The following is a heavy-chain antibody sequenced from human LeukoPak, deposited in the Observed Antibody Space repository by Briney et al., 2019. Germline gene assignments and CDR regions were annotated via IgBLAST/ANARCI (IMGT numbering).Heavy chain of an antibody. J-gene: IGHJ5*02. CDR2: IQQDGSEK. V-gene: IGHV3-7*03. CDR3: ARDRCSSTSCYNTPNWFDP. Sequence: PGGSLRLSCAASGFTFSNYWMSWVRQAPGKGLEWVANIQQDGSEKYYVDSVKGRFTISRDSAKNSVYLQMNSLRSEDTAFYHCARDRCSSTSCYNTPNWFDPWGQGTLVTVSS. CDR1: GFTFSNYW. D-gene: IGHD2-2*02.